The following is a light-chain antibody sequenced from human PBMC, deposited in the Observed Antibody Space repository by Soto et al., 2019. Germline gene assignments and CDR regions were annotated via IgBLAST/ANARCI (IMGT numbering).Light chain of an antibody. CDR3: QEDASSRIT. CDR1: QGVSTW. J-gene: IGKJ5*01. V-gene: IGKV1-12*01. Sequence: DVQXTQSPGPVPAGMGYRVTSNCRARQGVSTWLQWYKKKKGKEXKXXXYTESSLKSGVHSRLSASGSGKDFTININGMQPEDFVTYYCQEDASSRITFGEGTRLEI. CDR2: TES.